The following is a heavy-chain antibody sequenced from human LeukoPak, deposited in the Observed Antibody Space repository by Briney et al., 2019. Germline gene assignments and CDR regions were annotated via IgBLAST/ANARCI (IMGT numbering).Heavy chain of an antibody. CDR2: IQLDANGN. CDR3: ARDLYSSSSSPSWFDP. V-gene: IGHV3-7*01. D-gene: IGHD6-13*01. Sequence: GGSLRLSCVASGFTFSTYWMSWVRQAPGKGLEWVANIQLDANGNQYVDSVKGRFTISRDNAKNSLYLQMNSLRAEDTAVYYCARDLYSSSSSPSWFDPWGQGTLVTVSS. CDR1: GFTFSTYW. J-gene: IGHJ5*02.